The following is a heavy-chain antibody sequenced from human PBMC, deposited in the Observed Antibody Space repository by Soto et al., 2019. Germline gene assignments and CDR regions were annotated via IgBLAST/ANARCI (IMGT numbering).Heavy chain of an antibody. Sequence: QVQLVQSGAEVKKPGSSVNVSCKASGGTFNNHLISWVRQAPGQGLEWMGTIIPLFGTLNYAQKLQGRVTLSADRSTGTAYMELSSLRSDDTAVYYCASGRLYGSGSSPVDYWGQGTLVTVYS. CDR3: ASGRLYGSGSSPVDY. J-gene: IGHJ4*01. CDR1: GGTFNNHL. D-gene: IGHD3-10*01. CDR2: IIPLFGTL. V-gene: IGHV1-69*08.